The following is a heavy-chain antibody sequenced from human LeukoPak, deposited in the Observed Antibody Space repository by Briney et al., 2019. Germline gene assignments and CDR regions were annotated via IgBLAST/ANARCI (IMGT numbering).Heavy chain of an antibody. D-gene: IGHD3-22*01. Sequence: SETLSLTCTVSGGSISSYYWSWIRQPPGKGLEWIGYIYYSGSTNYNPSLKSRATISVDTSKNQFSLKLSSVTAADTAVYYRARDRSSGYSPYFDYWGQGTLVTVSS. CDR2: IYYSGST. CDR3: ARDRSSGYSPYFDY. CDR1: GGSISSYY. J-gene: IGHJ4*02. V-gene: IGHV4-59*01.